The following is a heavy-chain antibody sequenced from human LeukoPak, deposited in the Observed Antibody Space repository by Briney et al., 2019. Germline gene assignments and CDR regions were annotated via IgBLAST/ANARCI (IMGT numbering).Heavy chain of an antibody. D-gene: IGHD2-2*01. V-gene: IGHV3-30*02. J-gene: IGHJ4*02. Sequence: GGSLRLSCAASGFTFSSYGMHWARQAPGKGLEWVAFIRYDGSNKYYADSVKGRFTISRDNSKNTLYLQMNSLRAEDTAVYYCAKHPYCSSTSCYFDYWGQGTLVTVSS. CDR3: AKHPYCSSTSCYFDY. CDR1: GFTFSSYG. CDR2: IRYDGSNK.